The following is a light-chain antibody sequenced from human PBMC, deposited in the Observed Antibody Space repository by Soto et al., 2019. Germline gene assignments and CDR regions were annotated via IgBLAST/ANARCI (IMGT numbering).Light chain of an antibody. V-gene: IGLV2-11*01. CDR1: TSDVGDYNH. CDR3: CSYAGSYTFYVV. Sequence: QSALTQSRSVSGSPGQSVTISCTGTTSDVGDYNHVSWYQQHPGKAPKLMIYDVSKRPSGVPDRFSGSKSGNTASLTISGLQAEDEADYYCCSYAGSYTFYVVFGGGTKLTVL. J-gene: IGLJ2*01. CDR2: DVS.